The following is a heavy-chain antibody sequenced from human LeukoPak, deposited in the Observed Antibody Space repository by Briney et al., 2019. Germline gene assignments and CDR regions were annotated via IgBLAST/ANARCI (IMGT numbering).Heavy chain of an antibody. J-gene: IGHJ3*02. Sequence: GGSLRLSCAASGFTFSSYSMNWVRQAPGKGLEWVSSISSSSSYIYYADSVKGRFTISRDNAKNSLYLQMNSLRAEDTAVYYCARDRDGNGAFDIWGQGTMVTVSS. CDR1: GFTFSSYS. D-gene: IGHD2-8*01. CDR2: ISSSSSYI. CDR3: ARDRDGNGAFDI. V-gene: IGHV3-21*01.